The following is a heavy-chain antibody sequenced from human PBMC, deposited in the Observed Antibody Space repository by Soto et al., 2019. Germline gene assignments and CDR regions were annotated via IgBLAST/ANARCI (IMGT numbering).Heavy chain of an antibody. Sequence: TLSLTCTVSCGSISSYYWSWIRQPPGKGLEWIGYIYYSGSTNYNPSLKSRVTISVDTSKNQFSLKLSSVTAADTAVYYCARDTVWYGMDVWGQGTTVTVSS. CDR2: IYYSGST. V-gene: IGHV4-59*01. CDR1: CGSISSYY. CDR3: ARDTVWYGMDV. D-gene: IGHD4-4*01. J-gene: IGHJ6*02.